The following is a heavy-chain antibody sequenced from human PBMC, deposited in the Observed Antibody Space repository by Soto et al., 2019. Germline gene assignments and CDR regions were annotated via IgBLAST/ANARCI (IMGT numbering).Heavy chain of an antibody. Sequence: WGSLRLSCAASGFTFSSYAMSWVRQAPGKGLEWVSAISGSGGSTYYADSVKGRFTISRDNSKNTLYLQMNSLRAEDTAVYYCAKEGNYYDSSGYYYNWFDPWGQGTLVTVSS. CDR3: AKEGNYYDSSGYYYNWFDP. D-gene: IGHD3-22*01. V-gene: IGHV3-23*01. J-gene: IGHJ5*02. CDR1: GFTFSSYA. CDR2: ISGSGGST.